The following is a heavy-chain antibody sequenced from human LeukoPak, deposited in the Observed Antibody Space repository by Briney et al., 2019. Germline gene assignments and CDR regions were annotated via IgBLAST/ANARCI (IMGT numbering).Heavy chain of an antibody. D-gene: IGHD5-24*01. J-gene: IGHJ3*02. V-gene: IGHV3-48*03. CDR1: GFTFSTYE. CDR2: ISSSASTK. CDR3: AREMGLVGMSTMIPGGAFDI. Sequence: PGGSLRLSCAASGFTFSTYEMHWVRQAPGKGLEWLSYISSSASTKHYADSAKGRFTISRDNAKNSLFLQMNSLRAEDTAVYYCAREMGLVGMSTMIPGGAFDIWGQGTAVTVSS.